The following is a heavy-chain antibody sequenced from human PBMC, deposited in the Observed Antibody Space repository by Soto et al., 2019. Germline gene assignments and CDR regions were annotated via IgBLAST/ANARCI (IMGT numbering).Heavy chain of an antibody. J-gene: IGHJ4*02. V-gene: IGHV3-23*01. CDR2: VSGSGDST. D-gene: IGHD2-21*02. CDR1: AFTFSSYA. CDR3: ATGRASDCPGCTQDY. Sequence: EVQLLESGGGLAQPGGSLRLSCAASAFTFSSYAMSWVRQAPGKGLEWVSAVSGSGDSTYYADSVKGRFTISRDNSKNTLELQMNSRRAEDTAVYYCATGRASDCPGCTQDYWGQGTLVTVSS.